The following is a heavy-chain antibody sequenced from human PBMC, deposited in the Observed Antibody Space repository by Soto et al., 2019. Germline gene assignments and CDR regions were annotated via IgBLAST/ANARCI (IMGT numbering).Heavy chain of an antibody. CDR1: GGSFSGYY. CDR3: ARLYYYETRRYFDY. CDR2: INHSGST. J-gene: IGHJ4*02. V-gene: IGHV4-34*01. D-gene: IGHD3-22*01. Sequence: SETLSLTCAVYGGSFSGYYWSWIRQPPGKGLEWIGEINHSGSTNYNPPLKSRVTISVDTSKNQFSLKLSSVTAADTAVYYCARLYYYETRRYFDYWGQGALVTVSS.